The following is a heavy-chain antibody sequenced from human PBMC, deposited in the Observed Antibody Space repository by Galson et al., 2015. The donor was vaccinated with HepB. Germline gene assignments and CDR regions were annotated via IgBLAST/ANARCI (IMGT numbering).Heavy chain of an antibody. CDR1: GFTFSDYY. J-gene: IGHJ5*02. D-gene: IGHD4-17*01. V-gene: IGHV3-11*06. Sequence: SLRLSCAASGFTFSDYYMSWLRQAPGKGLECLSYISSSAIYANYADSVKGRFTISRDHVKNSLFLQMNCLTADDTAVYYCARFAYSDYGDHAHFDPWGQGTLVSVSS. CDR3: ARFAYSDYGDHAHFDP. CDR2: ISSSAIYA.